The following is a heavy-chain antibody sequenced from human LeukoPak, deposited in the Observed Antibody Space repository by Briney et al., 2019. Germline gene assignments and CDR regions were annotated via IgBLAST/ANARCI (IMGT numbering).Heavy chain of an antibody. V-gene: IGHV4-34*01. CDR3: ARVARVANIDY. J-gene: IGHJ4*02. CDR2: INHSGST. D-gene: IGHD4-23*01. Sequence: PETLSLTCAVYGGSFSGYYWSWIRQPPGKGLEWIGEINHSGSTNYNPSLKSRVTISVDTSKNQFSLKPSSVTAADTAVYYCARVARVANIDYWGQGTLVTVSS. CDR1: GGSFSGYY.